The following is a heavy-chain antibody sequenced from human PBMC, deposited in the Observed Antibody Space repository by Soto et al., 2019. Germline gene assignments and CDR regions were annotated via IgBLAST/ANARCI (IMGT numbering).Heavy chain of an antibody. CDR1: GGSISSGGYY. CDR3: ARVLPDNGMDV. D-gene: IGHD3-9*01. Sequence: QVQLQESGPGLVKPSQTLSLTCTVSGGSISSGGYYWSWIRQHPGKGLEWIGYIYYSGSTYYNPSLKSRVTIAVDTAKNQFSLKLSSVTAAATAVYYCARVLPDNGMDVWGQGTTVTVSS. V-gene: IGHV4-31*03. CDR2: IYYSGST. J-gene: IGHJ6*02.